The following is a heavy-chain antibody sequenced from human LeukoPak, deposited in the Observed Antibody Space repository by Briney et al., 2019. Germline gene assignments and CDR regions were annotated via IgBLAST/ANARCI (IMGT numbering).Heavy chain of an antibody. J-gene: IGHJ4*02. V-gene: IGHV3-30*02. CDR1: GFTFSSYG. Sequence: PGGSLRLSCAASGFTFSSYGMHWVRQAPGKGLEWVAFIRSDGSNKYYADSVKGRFTISRDNSKNTLYVQMNSLRVEDTAVYYCAKDTSSWAIDYWGQGTLVTVSS. CDR3: AKDTSSWAIDY. CDR2: IRSDGSNK. D-gene: IGHD6-13*01.